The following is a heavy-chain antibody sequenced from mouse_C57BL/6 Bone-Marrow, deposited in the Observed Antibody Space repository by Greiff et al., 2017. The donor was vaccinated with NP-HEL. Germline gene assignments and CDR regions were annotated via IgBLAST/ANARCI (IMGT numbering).Heavy chain of an antibody. J-gene: IGHJ4*01. V-gene: IGHV1-59*01. CDR3: ARCFDVRAMDY. Sequence: QVQLQQPGAELVRPGTSVKLSCKASGYTFTSYWMHWVKQRPGQGLEWIGVIDPSDSYTNYNQKFKGKATLTVDTSSSTAYMQLSSLTSEDSAVYYCARCFDVRAMDYWGQGTSVTVSS. CDR1: GYTFTSYW. CDR2: IDPSDSYT.